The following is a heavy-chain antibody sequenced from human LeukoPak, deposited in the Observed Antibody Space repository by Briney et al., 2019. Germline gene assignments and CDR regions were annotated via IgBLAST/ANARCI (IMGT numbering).Heavy chain of an antibody. CDR2: IYTSGST. D-gene: IGHD4-23*01. J-gene: IGHJ6*03. CDR3: AREVADYGGYYYYHYMDV. Sequence: SETLSLTCTVSGGSISSYYWSWIRQPAGKGLEWIGRIYTSGSTNYNPSLKSRVTMSVDTSKNQFSLKLNSVTAADTAMYYCAREVADYGGYYYYHYMDVWGKGTTVTISS. CDR1: GGSISSYY. V-gene: IGHV4-4*07.